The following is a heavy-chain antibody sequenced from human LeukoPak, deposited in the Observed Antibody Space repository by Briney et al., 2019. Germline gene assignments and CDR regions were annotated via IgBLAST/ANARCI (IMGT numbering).Heavy chain of an antibody. CDR1: GGSISGHY. Sequence: SETLSLTCTVSGGSISGHYWSWTRQPPGKGLEWIGYVYYSGKTYYSSSLRSRVTISVDTSKNHFSLKLTSVTAADTALYYCARLLDNDPSGDPDTFDMWGEGTIVTVSS. J-gene: IGHJ3*02. CDR3: ARLLDNDPSGDPDTFDM. V-gene: IGHV4-59*11. D-gene: IGHD3-22*01. CDR2: VYYSGKT.